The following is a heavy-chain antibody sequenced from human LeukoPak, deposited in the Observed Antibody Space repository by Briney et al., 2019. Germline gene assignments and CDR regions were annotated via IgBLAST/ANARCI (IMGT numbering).Heavy chain of an antibody. CDR3: ASYYCTNGVCYNFVGY. Sequence: PGGSLRLSCAASGFTVSSNYMSWVRQAPGKGLEWVSSISSSSSYIYYADSVKGRFTISRDNAKNSLYLQMNSLRAEDTAVYYCASYYCTNGVCYNFVGYWGQGTLVTVSS. CDR2: ISSSSSYI. J-gene: IGHJ4*02. V-gene: IGHV3-21*01. D-gene: IGHD2-8*01. CDR1: GFTVSSNY.